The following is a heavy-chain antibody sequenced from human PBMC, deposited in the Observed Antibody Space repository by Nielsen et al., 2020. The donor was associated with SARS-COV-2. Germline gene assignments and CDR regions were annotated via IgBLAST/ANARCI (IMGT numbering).Heavy chain of an antibody. V-gene: IGHV4-39*07. CDR1: GGSISSSSYF. CDR2: IYYSGST. CDR3: ARVQYMATVTTYFDY. J-gene: IGHJ4*02. D-gene: IGHD4-17*01. Sequence: GSLRLSCTVSGGSISSSSYFWGWIRQPPGKGLKWIGSIYYSGSTYYNPSLKSRVTMSADTSKNQFSLKLSSVTAADTAVYYCARVQYMATVTTYFDYWGQGTLVTVSS.